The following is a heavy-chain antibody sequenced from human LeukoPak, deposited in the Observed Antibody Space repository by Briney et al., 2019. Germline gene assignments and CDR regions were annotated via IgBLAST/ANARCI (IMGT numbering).Heavy chain of an antibody. J-gene: IGHJ4*02. Sequence: SETLSLTCAVYGGSFSGYYWSWIRQPPGKGLEWIGEINHSGSTNYNPSLKSRVTISVDTSKNQFSLKLSSVTAADTAAYYCARVLSGGEYYFDYWGQGTLVIASS. D-gene: IGHD3-16*01. CDR3: ARVLSGGEYYFDY. CDR2: INHSGST. CDR1: GGSFSGYY. V-gene: IGHV4-34*01.